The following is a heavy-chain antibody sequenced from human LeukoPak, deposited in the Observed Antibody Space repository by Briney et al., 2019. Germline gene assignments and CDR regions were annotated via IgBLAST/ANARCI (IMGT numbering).Heavy chain of an antibody. V-gene: IGHV4-4*02. CDR3: ASIVSRSNWFDP. J-gene: IGHJ5*02. CDR2: IYHSGST. CDR1: GGSISSSNW. Sequence: SETLSLTCAVSGGSISSSNWWSWVRQPPGKRLEWIGEIYHSGSTNYNPSLKSRVTISVDKSKNQFSLKLNSVTAADTAVYYCASIVSRSNWFDPWGQGTLVTVSS. D-gene: IGHD5/OR15-5a*01.